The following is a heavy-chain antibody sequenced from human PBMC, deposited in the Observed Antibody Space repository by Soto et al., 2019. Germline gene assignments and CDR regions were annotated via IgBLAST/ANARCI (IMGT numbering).Heavy chain of an antibody. D-gene: IGHD2-2*01. CDR3: ARDCSSTSCSSYDAFAI. J-gene: IGHJ3*02. Sequence: SQTLSLTCAISGDSVSSNSAAWNWIRQPPSRGLEWLGRTYYRSKWYKYYAVSVKSRITINPDTSKNQFSLQLNSVTPEDTAVYYCARDCSSTSCSSYDAFAIWGKGTMVTVSS. CDR1: GDSVSSNSAA. CDR2: TYYRSKWYK. V-gene: IGHV6-1*01.